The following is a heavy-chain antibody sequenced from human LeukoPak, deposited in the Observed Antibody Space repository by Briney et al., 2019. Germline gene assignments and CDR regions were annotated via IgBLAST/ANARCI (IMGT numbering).Heavy chain of an antibody. CDR3: ARGPYSYDSSGAFDI. CDR2: IYTRGST. CDR1: GGSISSGSYY. V-gene: IGHV4-61*02. J-gene: IGHJ3*02. Sequence: SETLSLTCSVSGGSISSGSYYWSWIRQPAGKGLEWIGRIYTRGSTNYNPSLKSRVTISVGTSKNQFSLKLSSVTAADTAVYFCARGPYSYDSSGAFDIWGQGTMVTVPS. D-gene: IGHD3-22*01.